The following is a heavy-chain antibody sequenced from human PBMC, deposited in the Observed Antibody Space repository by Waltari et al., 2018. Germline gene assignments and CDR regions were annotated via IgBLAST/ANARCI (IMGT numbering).Heavy chain of an antibody. CDR1: GFTFSSYA. CDR3: AKSFSRYGVGWFDP. V-gene: IGHV3-23*01. CDR2: VSGSGGST. D-gene: IGHD2-8*01. J-gene: IGHJ5*02. Sequence: EVQLLESGGGLVQPGGSLRLPCAASGFTFSSYAMTWVRPAPGKGLEWVSAVSGSGGSTYYADSVKGRFTITRDNSKNTLYLQMNSLRAEDTAVYYCAKSFSRYGVGWFDPWGQGTLVTVSS.